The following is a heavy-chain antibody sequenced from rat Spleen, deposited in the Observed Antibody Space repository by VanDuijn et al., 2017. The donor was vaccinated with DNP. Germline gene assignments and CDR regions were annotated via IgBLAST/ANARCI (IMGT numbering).Heavy chain of an antibody. CDR1: GHSITKDYR. J-gene: IGHJ2*01. D-gene: IGHD4-6*01. V-gene: IGHV3-3*01. CDR3: AIQLGVFDY. Sequence: EVQLQESGPGLVTPSQSLSLTCSVTGHSITKDYRWNWLRKFPGNKLEWMGYVTNAGTTDYNPSLKSRISITTDSSKNQFFLQVNSMTTEDTATYYCAIQLGVFDYWGQGVPVTVSS. CDR2: VTNAGTT.